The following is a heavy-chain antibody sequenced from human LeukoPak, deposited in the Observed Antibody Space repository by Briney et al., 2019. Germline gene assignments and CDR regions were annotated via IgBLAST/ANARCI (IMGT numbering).Heavy chain of an antibody. CDR2: IDGDASRT. Sequence: GGSLRLSCAASGFTFNNYWIHWVRQVPGKDLVWVSRIDGDASRTNYADSVKGRFTISRDNVKNMVYLQMSSLTVEDTAVYYRARYCNGDTCDGALDLWGQGTLVTVSS. V-gene: IGHV3-74*01. D-gene: IGHD2-15*01. J-gene: IGHJ3*01. CDR1: GFTFNNYW. CDR3: ARYCNGDTCDGALDL.